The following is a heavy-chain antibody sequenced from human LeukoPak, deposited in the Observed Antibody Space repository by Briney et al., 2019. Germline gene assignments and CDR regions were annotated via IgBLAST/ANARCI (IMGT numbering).Heavy chain of an antibody. D-gene: IGHD3-3*01. V-gene: IGHV4-30-4*08. CDR3: ARGGGGGRITIFGVVIVRWFDP. Sequence: PSETLSLTCTVSGGSISSGDYYWSWIRQPPGKGLEWIGYIYYSGSTYYNPSLKSRVTISVVTSKNLFSLELGYVTAAGRVLDYCARGGGGGRITIFGVVIVRWFDPWGQGTLVTVSS. J-gene: IGHJ5*02. CDR1: GGSISSGDYY. CDR2: IYYSGST.